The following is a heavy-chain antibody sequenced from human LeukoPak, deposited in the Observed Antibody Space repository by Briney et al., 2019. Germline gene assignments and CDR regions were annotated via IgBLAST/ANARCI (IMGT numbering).Heavy chain of an antibody. V-gene: IGHV1-46*01. CDR1: GYTFTSYY. D-gene: IGHD3-22*01. Sequence: ASVKVSFKASGYTFTSYYMHWVRQAPGQGLEWLEIINPSGASTSYAQKFQGRVTMTRDTSTSTVYMELSSLRSEDTAVYYCARLWAYYYDSSGTGYSDYWGQGTLVTVSS. CDR3: ARLWAYYYDSSGTGYSDY. J-gene: IGHJ4*02. CDR2: INPSGAST.